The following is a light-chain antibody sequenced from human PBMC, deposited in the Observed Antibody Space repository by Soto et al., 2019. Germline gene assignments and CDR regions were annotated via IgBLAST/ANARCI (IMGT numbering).Light chain of an antibody. Sequence: DIQMTQSPSTLSASVGERVTITCRASQSVSNWLAWYQQKPGKAPKLLIYDVSSLESGVPSRFSGSGSGTEFILNISSLQPDDCVTYYCQQYDSYSWTFDQGTKVEMK. CDR2: DVS. CDR1: QSVSNW. J-gene: IGKJ1*01. V-gene: IGKV1-5*01. CDR3: QQYDSYSWT.